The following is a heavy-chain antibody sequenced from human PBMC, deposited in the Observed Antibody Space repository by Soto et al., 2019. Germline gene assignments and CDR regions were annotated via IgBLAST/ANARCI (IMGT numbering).Heavy chain of an antibody. V-gene: IGHV4-34*01. J-gene: IGHJ6*02. CDR3: ARGPNRGYGGNSGGRYYGMDA. D-gene: IGHD5-12*01. CDR2: INHSGST. Sequence: SETLSLTCAVCGGSFSGYYCSWIRHPPWKGLEWIGEINHSGSTNYNPSLKSRVTISVDTSKNQFSLKLSSVTAADTAVYYCARGPNRGYGGNSGGRYYGMDAFGQRTTVTVSS. CDR1: GGSFSGYY.